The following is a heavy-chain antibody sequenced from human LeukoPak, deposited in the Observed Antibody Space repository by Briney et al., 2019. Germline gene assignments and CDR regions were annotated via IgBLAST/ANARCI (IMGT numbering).Heavy chain of an antibody. Sequence: PGGSLRLSCAASGFTFSSYSMNWVRQALGKGLEWVSYISSSSSTIYYADSVKGRFTISRDNAKNSLYLQMNSLRAEDTAVYCCAREASGHFDYWGQGTLVTVSS. CDR3: AREASGHFDY. J-gene: IGHJ4*02. D-gene: IGHD2-15*01. V-gene: IGHV3-48*01. CDR1: GFTFSSYS. CDR2: ISSSSSTI.